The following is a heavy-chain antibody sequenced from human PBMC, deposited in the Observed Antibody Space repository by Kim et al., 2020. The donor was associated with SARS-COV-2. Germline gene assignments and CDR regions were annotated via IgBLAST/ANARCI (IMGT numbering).Heavy chain of an antibody. D-gene: IGHD1-20*01. CDR3: ARAPNWNIPHFDY. V-gene: IGHV4-30-2*01. CDR1: GGSISSGGYS. J-gene: IGHJ4*02. CDR2: IYHSGST. Sequence: SETLSLTCAVSGGSISSGGYSWSWIRQPPGKGLEWIGYIYHSGSTYYNPSLKSRVTISVDRSKNQFSLKLSSVTAADTAVYYCARAPNWNIPHFDYWGQGTLVTVSS.